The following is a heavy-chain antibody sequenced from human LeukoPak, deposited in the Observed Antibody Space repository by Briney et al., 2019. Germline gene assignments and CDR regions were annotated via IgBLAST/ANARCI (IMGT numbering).Heavy chain of an antibody. CDR3: ARGVGLMGATTFDY. Sequence: SVKVSCKASGGTFSSYAISWVRQAPGQGPEWMGGIIPIFGTANYAQKFQGRVTITADESTSTAYMELSSLRSEDTAVYYCARGVGLMGATTFDYWGQGTLVTVSS. CDR1: GGTFSSYA. CDR2: IIPIFGTA. V-gene: IGHV1-69*13. D-gene: IGHD1-26*01. J-gene: IGHJ4*02.